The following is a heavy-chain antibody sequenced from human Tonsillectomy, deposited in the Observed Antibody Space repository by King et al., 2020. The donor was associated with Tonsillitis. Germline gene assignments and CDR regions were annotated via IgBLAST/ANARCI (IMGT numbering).Heavy chain of an antibody. J-gene: IGHJ6*02. CDR3: AKAPDYDILPGRYYDGMDV. CDR2: IRYDGNTK. Sequence: VQLVESGGGVVQPGGSLRLSCAASGFIFSNSGLHWVRQAPGKGLEWVAFIRYDGNTKYYADSVKGRFTISRDNSKNTLYLQMNSLRAEDTAVYYCAKAPDYDILPGRYYDGMDVWGQGTTVTVSS. D-gene: IGHD3-9*01. V-gene: IGHV3-30*02. CDR1: GFIFSNSG.